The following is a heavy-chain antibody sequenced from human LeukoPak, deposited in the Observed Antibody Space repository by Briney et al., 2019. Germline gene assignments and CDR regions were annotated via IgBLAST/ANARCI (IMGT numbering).Heavy chain of an antibody. CDR2: MYRVGNT. D-gene: IGHD1-26*01. CDR1: GFTASNNY. Sequence: GGSLRLSCAAPGFTASNNYMSWVRHALGEGLEWVSVMYRVGNTYYADFVKGRFTISRDNFKNTLHRQMNSLRVEDTALYYCARGLTVGATGVWAFDIWGQGTMVTVSS. V-gene: IGHV3-66*01. CDR3: ARGLTVGATGVWAFDI. J-gene: IGHJ3*02.